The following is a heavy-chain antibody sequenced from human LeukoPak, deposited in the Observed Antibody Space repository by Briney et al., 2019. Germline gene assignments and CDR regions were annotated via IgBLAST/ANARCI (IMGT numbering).Heavy chain of an antibody. CDR3: AKARGTTGWLPYFDY. V-gene: IGHV3-23*01. J-gene: IGHJ4*02. D-gene: IGHD6-19*01. CDR1: GFTFSSYA. Sequence: ASVKVSCKASGFTFSSYAMSWVRQAPGKGLEWVSSVNDGGDNTYHADYLRGRFTVSRDNSRNTPWLQMNSLRAEDTAIYYCAKARGTTGWLPYFDYWGQGALVTVSS. CDR2: VNDGGDNT.